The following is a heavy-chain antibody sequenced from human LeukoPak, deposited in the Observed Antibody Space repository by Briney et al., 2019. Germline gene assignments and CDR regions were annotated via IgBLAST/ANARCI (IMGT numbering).Heavy chain of an antibody. CDR2: IYSGGST. CDR1: GFTVSSNY. J-gene: IGHJ4*02. Sequence: GGSLRLSCAASGFTVSSNYMSWVRQAPGKGLEWVSVIYSGGSTYYADSVKGRFTTSRDNSKNTLYLQMNGLRAEDTAVYYCARGGTTVTIRPFDYWGQGTLVTVSS. V-gene: IGHV3-66*01. CDR3: ARGGTTVTIRPFDY. D-gene: IGHD4-17*01.